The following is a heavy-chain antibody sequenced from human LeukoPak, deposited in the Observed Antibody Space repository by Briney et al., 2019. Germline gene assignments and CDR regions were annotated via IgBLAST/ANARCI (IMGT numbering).Heavy chain of an antibody. Sequence: PGGSLRLSCAASGFTFSDYAMGWVRQAPRKGLEWVSTISGGDGATHYADSVKGRFTISRDDSKNTLYLQMNSLRADDTAVYLCAKPTGYQPPYYFDYWGQGTLATVPS. CDR3: AKPTGYQPPYYFDY. D-gene: IGHD2-2*01. J-gene: IGHJ4*02. CDR1: GFTFSDYA. V-gene: IGHV3-23*01. CDR2: ISGGDGAT.